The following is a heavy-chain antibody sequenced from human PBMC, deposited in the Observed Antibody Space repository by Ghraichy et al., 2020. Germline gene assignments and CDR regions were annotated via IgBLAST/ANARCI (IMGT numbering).Heavy chain of an antibody. Sequence: GGSLRLSCAASGFTFSSYGMHWVRQAPGKGLEWVAFIRYDGSNKYYADSVKGRFTISRDNSKNTLYLQMNSLRAEDTAVYYCARDPGDSDAFDIWGQGTMVTVSS. J-gene: IGHJ3*02. D-gene: IGHD7-27*01. V-gene: IGHV3-30*02. CDR3: ARDPGDSDAFDI. CDR2: IRYDGSNK. CDR1: GFTFSSYG.